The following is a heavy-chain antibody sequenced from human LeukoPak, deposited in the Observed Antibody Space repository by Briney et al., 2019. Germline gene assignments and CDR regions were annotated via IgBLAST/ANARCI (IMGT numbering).Heavy chain of an antibody. J-gene: IGHJ4*02. Sequence: ASVKVSCKASGYTFPSYFMHWVRQAPGQGLEWMGIINPTGGSTTYAQKFQGRVTMTRDTSTSTVYMELSSLRSEDTAVYYCARGPYDSSGYYYDLGYWGQGTLVTVSS. D-gene: IGHD3-22*01. CDR1: GYTFPSYF. CDR2: INPTGGST. CDR3: ARGPYDSSGYYYDLGY. V-gene: IGHV1-46*01.